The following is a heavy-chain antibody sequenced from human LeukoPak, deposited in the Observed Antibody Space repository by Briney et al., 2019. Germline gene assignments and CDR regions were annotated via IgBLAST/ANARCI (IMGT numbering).Heavy chain of an antibody. CDR1: GYTFTDYG. CDR2: ISAYNGNT. CDR3: ARDWSGY. D-gene: IGHD2-8*02. J-gene: IGHJ4*02. Sequence: ASVKVSCKASGYTFTDYGISWVRQAPGQGLEWMGWISAYNGNTNYAQKLQGRVTMTTDTSTNTVYMELRSLRSDDTAVYHCARDWSGYWGQGTLVTVSS. V-gene: IGHV1-18*01.